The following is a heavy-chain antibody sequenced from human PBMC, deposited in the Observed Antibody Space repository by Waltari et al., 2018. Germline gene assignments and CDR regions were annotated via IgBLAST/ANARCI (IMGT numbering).Heavy chain of an antibody. V-gene: IGHV4-39*01. CDR1: GGSIRSSSYY. CDR3: ARQGKYYDFWSGYYLTNWFDP. D-gene: IGHD3-3*01. CDR2: IYYSGST. J-gene: IGHJ5*02. Sequence: QLQLQESGPGLVKPSETLSLTCTVSGGSIRSSSYYWGWIRQPPGKGLEWIGSIYYSGSTYYNPSLKSRVTISVDTSKNQFSLKLSSVTAADTAVYYCARQGKYYDFWSGYYLTNWFDPWGQGTLVTVSS.